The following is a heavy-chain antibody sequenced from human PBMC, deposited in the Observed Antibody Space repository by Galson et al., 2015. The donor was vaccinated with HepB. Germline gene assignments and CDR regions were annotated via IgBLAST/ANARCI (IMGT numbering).Heavy chain of an antibody. CDR3: RIVVETAVDY. D-gene: IGHD2-21*02. CDR2: IKSKTDGGTT. Sequence: SLRLSCAAFGFTFSNAWMSWVRQAPGKGLEWVGRIKSKTDGGTTDYTAPVKGRFTISRDDSKNTLYLQMNSLKTEDTAVYYCRIVVETAVDYWGQGTLVTVSS. V-gene: IGHV3-15*01. J-gene: IGHJ4*02. CDR1: GFTFSNAW.